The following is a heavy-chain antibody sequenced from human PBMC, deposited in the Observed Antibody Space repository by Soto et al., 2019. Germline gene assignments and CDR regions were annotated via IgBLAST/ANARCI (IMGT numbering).Heavy chain of an antibody. Sequence: GESLKISCKGSGYSFTSYWISWVRQMPGKGLEWMGRIGPSDSYTNYSPSFQGHVTISAGKSISTAYLQWSSLKASDTAMYYCARRADSSGWLDAFDIWGQGTMLTVSS. D-gene: IGHD6-19*01. CDR1: GYSFTSYW. V-gene: IGHV5-10-1*01. J-gene: IGHJ3*02. CDR3: ARRADSSGWLDAFDI. CDR2: IGPSDSYT.